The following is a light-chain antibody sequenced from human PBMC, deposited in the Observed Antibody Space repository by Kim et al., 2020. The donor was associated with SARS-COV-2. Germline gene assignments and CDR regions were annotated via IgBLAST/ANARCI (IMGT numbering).Light chain of an antibody. CDR2: EDN. V-gene: IGLV6-57*01. CDR3: QSYF. CDR1: SGSIASNY. Sequence: VSESPGKTVTIACTRSSGSIASNYVQWYQQRPGSSPTTVIYEDNQRPSGVPDRFSGSIDSSSNSASLTISGLKTEDEADYYCQSYFFGGGTQLTVL. J-gene: IGLJ2*01.